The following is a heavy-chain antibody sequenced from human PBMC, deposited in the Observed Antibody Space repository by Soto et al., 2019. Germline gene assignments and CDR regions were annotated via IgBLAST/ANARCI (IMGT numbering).Heavy chain of an antibody. J-gene: IGHJ4*02. D-gene: IGHD3-10*02. CDR1: GGTFSSYT. Sequence: QVQLVQSGAEVKKPGSSVKVSCKASGGTFSSYTISWVRQAPGQGLEWMGRIIPILGIANYAQKFQGRVTITADKSTSTAYMELSSLRPEYPAVYYCATDPVFGGCLRNWGQGTLVTVSS. CDR2: IIPILGIA. V-gene: IGHV1-69*08. CDR3: ATDPVFGGCLRN.